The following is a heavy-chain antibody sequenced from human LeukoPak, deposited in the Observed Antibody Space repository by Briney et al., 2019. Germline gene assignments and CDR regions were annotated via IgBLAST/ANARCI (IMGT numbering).Heavy chain of an antibody. CDR2: IFHTGST. CDR1: GGSISSYY. D-gene: IGHD4-23*01. V-gene: IGHV4-59*01. Sequence: PSETLSLTCSVSGGSISSYYWSWIRPPPGKGLEWIGYIFHTGSTNYNPSLKSRVTMSVDTSKNQVSLRLSSVTAADTAVYYCAKIRSGGGSFDVWGQGAMVTVSS. CDR3: AKIRSGGGSFDV. J-gene: IGHJ3*01.